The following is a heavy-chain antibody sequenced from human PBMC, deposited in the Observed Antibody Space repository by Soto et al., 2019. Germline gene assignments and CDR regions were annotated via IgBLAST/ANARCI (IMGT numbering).Heavy chain of an antibody. CDR2: ISSSSTI. CDR1: GFTFSDYY. D-gene: IGHD2-2*01. V-gene: IGHV3-11*04. J-gene: IGHJ6*04. CDR3: ARDLLGYCSSTSSYYYYGMVV. Sequence: PGWSLRLSCAASGFTFSDYYMNWVRQAPGKGLEWVSSISSSSTIYYADSVKGRFTISRDNAKNSLYLQMNSLRAEDTAVYYCARDLLGYCSSTSSYYYYGMVVWGEGTMVTVSS.